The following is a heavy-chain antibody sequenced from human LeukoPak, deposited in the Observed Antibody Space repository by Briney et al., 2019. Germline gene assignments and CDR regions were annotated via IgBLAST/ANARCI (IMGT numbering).Heavy chain of an antibody. D-gene: IGHD2-15*01. Sequence: VASVKVSCKASGYTSTGYYMHWVRQAPGQGLEWMGRINPNSGGTNYAQKFQGRVTMTRDTSISTAYMELSRLRSDATAVYYCARVGDVVVVAATDDAFDIWGQGTMVTVSS. CDR1: GYTSTGYY. CDR2: INPNSGGT. J-gene: IGHJ3*02. CDR3: ARVGDVVVVAATDDAFDI. V-gene: IGHV1-2*06.